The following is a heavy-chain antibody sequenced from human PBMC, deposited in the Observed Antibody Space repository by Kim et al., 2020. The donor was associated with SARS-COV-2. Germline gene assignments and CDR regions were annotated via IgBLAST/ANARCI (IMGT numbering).Heavy chain of an antibody. CDR3: ARDPLEGMDV. Sequence: TNYNPPLKSRVTLSVDKSKNHFSLKLSSVTAADTAVYYCARDPLEGMDVWGQGTTVTVSS. V-gene: IGHV4-4*02. J-gene: IGHJ6*02. CDR2: T.